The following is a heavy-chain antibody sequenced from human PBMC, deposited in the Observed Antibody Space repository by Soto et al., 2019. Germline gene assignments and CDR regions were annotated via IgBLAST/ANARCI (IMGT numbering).Heavy chain of an antibody. Sequence: PPETLSLTCTVSGGSVSTGMKYWGWVRQPPGKALEFIGYMYKTGETLLNSSLKSRVTLSMETSKNQFSLTLSSVTAADTAVYFCMKAHESGDFLGMSVWGPGTTVTVSS. D-gene: IGHD3-10*01. CDR2: MYKTGET. CDR1: GGSVSTGMKY. J-gene: IGHJ6*02. V-gene: IGHV4-61*01. CDR3: MKAHESGDFLGMSV.